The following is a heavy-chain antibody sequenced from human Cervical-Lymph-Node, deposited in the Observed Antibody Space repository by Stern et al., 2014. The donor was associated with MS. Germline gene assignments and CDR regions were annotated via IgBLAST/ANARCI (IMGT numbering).Heavy chain of an antibody. D-gene: IGHD5-12*01. CDR1: GYTFTAYY. J-gene: IGHJ5*01. CDR3: ARMMGGYDS. Sequence: VQLVESGAEVKKPGASVKVSCKASGYTFTAYYMHWVRQAPGQGLEWMGWIDPNSGGTNYVQKFQGRVTMTRDTSINTAYMELSSLTSDDTAVYYCARMMGGYDSWGQGTLVTVSS. V-gene: IGHV1-2*02. CDR2: IDPNSGGT.